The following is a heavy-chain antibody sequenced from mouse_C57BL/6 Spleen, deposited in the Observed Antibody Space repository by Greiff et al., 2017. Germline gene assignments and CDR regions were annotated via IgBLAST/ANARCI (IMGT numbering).Heavy chain of an antibody. CDR2: IHPNSGST. Sequence: QVQLQQPGAELVKPGASVKLSCKASGYTFTSYWMHWVKQRPGQGLEWIGMIHPNSGSTNYNEKFKSKATLTVDKSSSTAYMQLSSLTSEDSAVYYCARSRTGTGAWFAYWGQGTLVTVSA. J-gene: IGHJ3*01. CDR1: GYTFTSYW. D-gene: IGHD4-1*01. CDR3: ARSRTGTGAWFAY. V-gene: IGHV1-64*01.